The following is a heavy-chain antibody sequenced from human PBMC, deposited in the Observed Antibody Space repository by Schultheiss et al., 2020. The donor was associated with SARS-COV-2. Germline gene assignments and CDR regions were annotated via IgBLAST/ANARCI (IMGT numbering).Heavy chain of an antibody. D-gene: IGHD2/OR15-2a*01. CDR1: GGTFSSYA. CDR3: ARDPIGYFDL. J-gene: IGHJ2*01. CDR2: IDPNSGAT. V-gene: IGHV1-2*04. Sequence: ASVKVSCKASGGTFSSYAISWVRQAPGQGLEWMGWIDPNSGATNYAQKFQGWATLTRDTSISTAYMELSRLRSDDTAVYYCARDPIGYFDLWGRGTLVTVSS.